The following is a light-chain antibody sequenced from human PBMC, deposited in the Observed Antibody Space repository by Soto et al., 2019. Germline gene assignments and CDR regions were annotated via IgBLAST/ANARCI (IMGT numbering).Light chain of an antibody. CDR2: GAS. V-gene: IGKV3-20*01. J-gene: IGKJ5*01. CDR1: QSVSSSY. Sequence: EIVMTQSPATPSLSPGERATLSCRAIQSVSSSYLAWYQQKPGQAPRLLIYGASSRATGIPDRFSGSGSGTDFTLTISRLEPEDFAVYYCQQYGSSPRVTFGQGTRLEIK. CDR3: QQYGSSPRVT.